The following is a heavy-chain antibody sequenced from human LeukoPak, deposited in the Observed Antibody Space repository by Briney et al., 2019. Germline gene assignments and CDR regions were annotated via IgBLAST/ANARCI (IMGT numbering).Heavy chain of an antibody. CDR3: AKQEDYYDSSGYYYFDY. J-gene: IGHJ4*02. CDR2: ISGSGGST. V-gene: IGHV3-23*01. CDR1: GFTFSSYA. Sequence: GGSLRLSCAASGFTFSSYAMSWVRQAPGKGPEWVSAISGSGGSTYYADSVKGRFTISRDNSKNTLYLQMNSLRAEDTAVYYCAKQEDYYDSSGYYYFDYWGQGTLVTASS. D-gene: IGHD3-22*01.